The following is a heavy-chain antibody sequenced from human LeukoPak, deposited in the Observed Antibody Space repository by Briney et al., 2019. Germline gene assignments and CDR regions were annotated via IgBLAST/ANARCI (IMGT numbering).Heavy chain of an antibody. CDR3: ARVGSIWFVVEWFDP. D-gene: IGHD3-10*01. V-gene: IGHV4-59*01. CDR2: IYYSGST. CDR1: GGSISSYY. J-gene: IGHJ5*02. Sequence: SETLCLTCTVSGGSISSYYWSWIRQPPGKGLGWIGYIYYSGSTNYNPSLKSRVTISVDTSKNQFSLKLSSVAAADTAVYYCARVGSIWFVVEWFDPWGQGTLVTVSS.